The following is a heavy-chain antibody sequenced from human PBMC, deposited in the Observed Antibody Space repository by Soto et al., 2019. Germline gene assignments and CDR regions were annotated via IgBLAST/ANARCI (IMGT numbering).Heavy chain of an antibody. J-gene: IGHJ6*02. CDR3: ARATYSSSGNYYGMDV. CDR2: ISYDGSNK. CDR1: GFTFSSYA. Sequence: GWSLRLSCAASGFTFSSYAMHWVRQAPGKGLEWVAFISYDGSNKYYADSVKGRFTISRDNSKNTLYLQMNSLRAEDTAVYYCARATYSSSGNYYGMDVWGQGTTVTVSS. V-gene: IGHV3-30-3*01. D-gene: IGHD6-13*01.